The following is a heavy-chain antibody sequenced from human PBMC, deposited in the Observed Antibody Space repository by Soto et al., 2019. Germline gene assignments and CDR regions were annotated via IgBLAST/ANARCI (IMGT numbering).Heavy chain of an antibody. J-gene: IGHJ3*02. V-gene: IGHV3-30*18. CDR3: AKSRSTMAYDAFDI. CDR2: ISYDGSNK. Sequence: GGSLRLSCAASGFTFSSYGMHWVRQAPGKGLEWVAVISYDGSNKYYADSVKGRFTISRDNSKNTLYLQMNSLRAGDTAVYYCAKSRSTMAYDAFDIWGQGTMVTVSS. CDR1: GFTFSSYG. D-gene: IGHD3-10*01.